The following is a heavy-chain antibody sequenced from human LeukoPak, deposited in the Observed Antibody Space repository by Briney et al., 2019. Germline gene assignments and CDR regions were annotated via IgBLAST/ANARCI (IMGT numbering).Heavy chain of an antibody. J-gene: IGHJ3*02. Sequence: GASVKVSCKASGYTFTGYYMHWVRQAPGQGLEWMGRINPNSGGTNYAQKFQGRVTMTRDTSISTAYMELSRLRSDDTAVYYCASWVDTAMVYPDAFDIWGQGTMVTVSS. CDR3: ASWVDTAMVYPDAFDI. V-gene: IGHV1-2*06. CDR1: GYTFTGYY. CDR2: INPNSGGT. D-gene: IGHD5-18*01.